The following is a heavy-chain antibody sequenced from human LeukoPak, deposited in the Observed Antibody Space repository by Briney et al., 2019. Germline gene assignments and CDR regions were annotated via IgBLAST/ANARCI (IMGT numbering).Heavy chain of an antibody. CDR3: AKDGTTVVRGLFDK. CDR2: ISYDGSNK. D-gene: IGHD4-23*01. V-gene: IGHV3-30-3*01. CDR1: GFTFSSYA. J-gene: IGHJ3*02. Sequence: GRSLRLSCAASGFTFSSYAMHWVRQAPGKGLEWVAVISYDGSNKYYADSVKGRFTISRDNSKNTLYLQMNSLRAEDTAVYYCAKDGTTVVRGLFDKWGPGTMVTVSS.